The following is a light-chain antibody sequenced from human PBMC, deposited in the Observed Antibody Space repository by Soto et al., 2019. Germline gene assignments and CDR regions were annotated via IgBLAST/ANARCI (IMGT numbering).Light chain of an antibody. CDR3: CSYTSSSTHV. CDR1: SSDVGGYNF. Sequence: QSALTQPASVSGSPGQSITICCTGTSSDVGGYNFVSWYQQHPGKVPKLMIFDVNRRPSGVSDRFSGSKSGNTASLTISGLQAEDEGDYYCCSYTSSSTHVFGSGTKVTVL. V-gene: IGLV2-14*03. J-gene: IGLJ1*01. CDR2: DVN.